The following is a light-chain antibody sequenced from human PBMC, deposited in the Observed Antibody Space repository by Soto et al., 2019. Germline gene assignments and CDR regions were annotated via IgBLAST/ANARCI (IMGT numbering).Light chain of an antibody. CDR1: SSNIGGNS. Sequence: QSVLTQPPSVSAAPGQKVTISCSGSSSNIGGNSVSWYQQLPGTAPKLLIYYDNKRPSGLPDRFSGSKSGTSATLGITGFQTGDEADYYCGSWDSSLSAYVFGTGTTVTVL. J-gene: IGLJ1*01. CDR3: GSWDSSLSAYV. CDR2: YDN. V-gene: IGLV1-51*01.